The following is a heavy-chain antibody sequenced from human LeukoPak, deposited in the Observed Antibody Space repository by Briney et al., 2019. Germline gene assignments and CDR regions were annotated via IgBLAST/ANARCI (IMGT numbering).Heavy chain of an antibody. J-gene: IGHJ3*02. CDR3: AKDESGGYWVGAFDI. V-gene: IGHV3-23*01. CDR1: GFTFSSYA. Sequence: GGSLRLSCAASGFTFSSYAMSWVRQAPGKGLEWVSAISGSGGSTYYADSVKGRFTISRDNSKNTLYLQMNSLRAEDTAVYCCAKDESGGYWVGAFDIWGQGTMVTVSS. D-gene: IGHD1-26*01. CDR2: ISGSGGST.